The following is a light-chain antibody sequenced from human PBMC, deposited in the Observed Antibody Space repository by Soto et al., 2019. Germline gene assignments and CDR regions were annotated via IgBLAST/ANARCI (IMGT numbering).Light chain of an antibody. V-gene: IGKV1-27*01. CDR1: QDISNY. J-gene: IGKJ1*01. CDR2: AAS. Sequence: DIQMTQSPSSLSASVGDRVTITCRASQDISNYLAWYQQKPGKVPKLLIYAASTLQSGVPSRFSGSGSGTDFTLTISSLQPEDVATYYWQKYNSAPQTFGQGTKVEIK. CDR3: QKYNSAPQT.